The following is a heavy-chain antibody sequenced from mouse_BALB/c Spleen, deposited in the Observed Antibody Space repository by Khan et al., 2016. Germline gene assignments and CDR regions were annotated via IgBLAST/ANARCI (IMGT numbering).Heavy chain of an antibody. CDR1: GYTFTNYG. Sequence: QIQLVQSGPELKKPGETVKISCKASGYTFTNYGMNWVKQAPGKGLKWMGWINTNTGEPTYAEEYKGRFAFSLETSASTAYLQINNLKNEDTATYFCAEDHYGSNWFAHWGQGTLVTVSA. V-gene: IGHV9-3*02. CDR3: AEDHYGSNWFAH. CDR2: INTNTGEP. D-gene: IGHD1-1*01. J-gene: IGHJ3*01.